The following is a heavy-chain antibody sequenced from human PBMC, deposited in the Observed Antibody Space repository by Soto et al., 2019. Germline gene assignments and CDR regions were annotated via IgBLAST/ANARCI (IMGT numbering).Heavy chain of an antibody. CDR3: AKSPYSTSWYYFDY. D-gene: IGHD6-13*01. J-gene: IGHJ4*02. V-gene: IGHV3-23*01. CDR1: GFTFSSYA. CDR2: IINTGGSA. Sequence: PGGSLRLSCAASGFTFSSYAMSWVRQAPGKGLEWVSAIINTGGSAYYADSVKGRFTISRDNSKNTLYLQVNSLRAEDTAVYYCAKSPYSTSWYYFDYWGQGTLVTVSS.